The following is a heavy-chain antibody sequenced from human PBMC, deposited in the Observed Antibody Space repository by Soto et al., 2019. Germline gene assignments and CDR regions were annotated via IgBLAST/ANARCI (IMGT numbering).Heavy chain of an antibody. CDR3: ARGRSGSNFEDAFDI. D-gene: IGHD3-3*01. V-gene: IGHV4-34*01. Sequence: SETLSLTCAVYGGSFSGYYWSWIRQPPGKGLEWIGEINHSGSTNYNPSLKSRVTISVDTSKNQFSLKLSSVTAADTAVYYCARGRSGSNFEDAFDIWGQGTMVTVSS. CDR2: INHSGST. CDR1: GGSFSGYY. J-gene: IGHJ3*02.